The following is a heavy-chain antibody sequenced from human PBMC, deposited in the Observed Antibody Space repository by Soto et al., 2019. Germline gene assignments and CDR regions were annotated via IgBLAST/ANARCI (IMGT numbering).Heavy chain of an antibody. Sequence: VQLLESGGGLVQPGGSLRLSCAASGFTFSKNAMSWVRQAPGKGLEWVSSISGNAGSTYYADSVKGRLTISRDNSKNTLYLQMNSVRAEDTAVYYCAKSRQQLIGYYYYYGMDVWGQATTVTVSS. D-gene: IGHD3-22*01. J-gene: IGHJ6*02. CDR2: ISGNAGST. CDR1: GFTFSKNA. V-gene: IGHV3-23*01. CDR3: AKSRQQLIGYYYYYGMDV.